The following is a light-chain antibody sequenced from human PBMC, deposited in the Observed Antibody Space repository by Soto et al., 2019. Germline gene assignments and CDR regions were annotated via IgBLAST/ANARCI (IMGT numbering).Light chain of an antibody. CDR3: QQYGSAIT. Sequence: EIVLTQSPGTLSLSPGDTATLSCRASHTISSNFLAWYQQKPGQAPRLLIYTVSTRATGIPDRFSGSGSGTDFTLTISRLEPEDFAVYYCQQYGSAITFGQGTRLEIK. J-gene: IGKJ5*01. V-gene: IGKV3-20*01. CDR2: TVS. CDR1: HTISSNF.